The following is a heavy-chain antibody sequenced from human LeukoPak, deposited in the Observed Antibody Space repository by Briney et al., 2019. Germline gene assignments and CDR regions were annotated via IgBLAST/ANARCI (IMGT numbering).Heavy chain of an antibody. CDR1: GFTFSSYS. D-gene: IGHD3-10*01. J-gene: IGHJ4*02. V-gene: IGHV3-48*01. CDR3: VKVAKYYYGSETYYFFEH. Sequence: GGSLRLSCAASGFTFSSYSMNWVRQAPGKGLEWVSYISSSSSTIYYADSVKGRFTISRDNAKNSLDLQMNSLRVEDTGIYYCVKVAKYYYGSETYYFFEHWGQGTPVTASS. CDR2: ISSSSSTI.